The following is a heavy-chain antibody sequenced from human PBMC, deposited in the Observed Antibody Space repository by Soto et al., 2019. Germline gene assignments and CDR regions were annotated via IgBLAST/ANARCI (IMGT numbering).Heavy chain of an antibody. J-gene: IGHJ4*02. CDR3: ATDEAFSAPYYLDY. V-gene: IGHV3-30*03. CDR2: ISNDGDYK. Sequence: VQLVESGGGVVQPGRSLRLSCVASEVTFSSHLMHWVRQAPGKGLEWVAFISNDGDYKNYADSVKGRFTISRDNSKDTVYLEIHSLRPEDTALYHCATDEAFSAPYYLDYWGQGTLVIVS. CDR1: EVTFSSHL. D-gene: IGHD1-26*01.